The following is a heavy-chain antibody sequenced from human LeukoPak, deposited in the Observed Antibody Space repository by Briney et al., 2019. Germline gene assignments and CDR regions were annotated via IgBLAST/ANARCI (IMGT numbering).Heavy chain of an antibody. V-gene: IGHV6-1*01. CDR2: AYYRSTWYN. CDR1: GDIVSSNSAA. CDR3: ARRLTQYDCFDP. D-gene: IGHD2-2*01. Sequence: SQTLSLTCAISGDIVSSNSAAWNWIRQSPSRGLEWLGRAYYRSTWYNDYAVSVRGRITVNPDTSKNQFSLHLNSVTPEDTAVYYCARRLTQYDCFDPWGQGILVTVSS. J-gene: IGHJ5*02.